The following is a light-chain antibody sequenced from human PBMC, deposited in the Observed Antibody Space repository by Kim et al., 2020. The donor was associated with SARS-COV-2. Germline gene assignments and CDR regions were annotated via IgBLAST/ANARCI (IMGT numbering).Light chain of an antibody. J-gene: IGLJ2*01. CDR1: RSNIGNNY. V-gene: IGLV1-51*01. CDR2: DNN. CDR3: GTWDSSLGAVV. Sequence: GPKVSISCPGSRSNIGNNYVSWYQQLPRTAPKLLVYDNNKRPSGIPDRLSGSNSGTSATLGITGLQTGDEADYYCGTWDSSLGAVVFGGGTQLTVL.